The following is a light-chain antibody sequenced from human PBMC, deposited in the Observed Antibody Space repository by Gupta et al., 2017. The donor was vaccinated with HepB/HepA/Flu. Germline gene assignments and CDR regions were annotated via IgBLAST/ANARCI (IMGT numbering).Light chain of an antibody. CDR1: SSSFGGNY. V-gene: IGLV1-47*01. CDR3: AAWDDSLSAVV. J-gene: IGLJ2*01. CDR2: RNN. Sequence: QSVLTQPPSASGTPVQRVTFSCSGSSSSFGGNYVYWYQQLPGTAPKLLIYRNNQRPSGVPDRFSGSKSGTSASLAISGLRSEDEADYYCAAWDDSLSAVVFGGGTKLTV.